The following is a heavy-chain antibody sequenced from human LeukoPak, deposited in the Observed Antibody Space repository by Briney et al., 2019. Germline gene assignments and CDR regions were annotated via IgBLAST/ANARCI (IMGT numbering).Heavy chain of an antibody. Sequence: PGGSLRLSCAASGFTVSSNYMSWVRQAPGKGLEWVSVIYSGGSTYYADSVKGRFIISRDNSKNTLYLQMNSLRAEDTAVYYCARDGGALIFNYWGQGTLVTVSS. CDR1: GFTVSSNY. CDR3: ARDGGALIFNY. CDR2: IYSGGST. J-gene: IGHJ4*02. D-gene: IGHD3-16*01. V-gene: IGHV3-53*01.